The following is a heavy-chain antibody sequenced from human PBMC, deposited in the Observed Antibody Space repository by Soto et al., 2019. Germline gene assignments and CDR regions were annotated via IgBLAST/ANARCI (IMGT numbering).Heavy chain of an antibody. V-gene: IGHV3-21*01. D-gene: IGHD2-15*01. J-gene: IGHJ6*02. CDR1: GFTFSSYS. Sequence: GGSLRLSCAASGFTFSSYSMNWVRQAPGKGLEWVSSISSSSSYIYYADSVKGRFTISRDNAKNTLNLQMNSLRAEDTAVYYCARDGGDIVVAVATYYYYYGMDVWGQGTTVTVSS. CDR2: ISSSSSYI. CDR3: ARDGGDIVVAVATYYYYYGMDV.